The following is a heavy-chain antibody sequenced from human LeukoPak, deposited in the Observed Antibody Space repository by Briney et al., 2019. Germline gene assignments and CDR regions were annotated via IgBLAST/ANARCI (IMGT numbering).Heavy chain of an antibody. V-gene: IGHV4-59*11. CDR2: IYYSGRI. CDR1: GGSISSHY. Sequence: SETLSLTCSVSGGSISSHYWSWIRQPPGKGLEWIGYIYYSGRINYNPPFKSRVTISADTSKNQLSLKVMSVTAADTAVYYCVRGPGDYYSTDYWGQGTLVTVSS. J-gene: IGHJ4*02. D-gene: IGHD2-21*01. CDR3: VRGPGDYYSTDY.